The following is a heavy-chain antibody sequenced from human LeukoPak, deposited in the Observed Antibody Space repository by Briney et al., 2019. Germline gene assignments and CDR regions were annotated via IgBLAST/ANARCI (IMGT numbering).Heavy chain of an antibody. CDR2: IRFDGSTE. V-gene: IGHV3-30*02. D-gene: IGHD5-24*01. J-gene: IGHJ4*02. Sequence: GGSLRLSCTASGLIFNNFGMHWVRQAPGKGLEWVAFIRFDGSTEYYADSAKGRFTISRDTSKNTLYLQMTSLRAEDTALYYCARGSRRLEYWGQGTLVTVSS. CDR3: ARGSRRLEY. CDR1: GLIFNNFG.